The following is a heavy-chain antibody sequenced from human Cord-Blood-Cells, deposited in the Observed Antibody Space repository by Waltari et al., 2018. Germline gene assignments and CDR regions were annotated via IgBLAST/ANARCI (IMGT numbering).Heavy chain of an antibody. J-gene: IGHJ6*03. D-gene: IGHD3-3*01. Sequence: QVQLVQSGAEVKKPGASVKVSCKASGYTFTSYDINWVRQATGQGLEWMGWMHPNSGNTGYAQKFQDRVTITRNTSISTAYMELSSLRSEDTAVYYCARGFRYDFWSGYYYYYYYMDVWGKGTTVTVSS. V-gene: IGHV1-8*03. CDR2: MHPNSGNT. CDR1: GYTFTSYD. CDR3: ARGFRYDFWSGYYYYYYYMDV.